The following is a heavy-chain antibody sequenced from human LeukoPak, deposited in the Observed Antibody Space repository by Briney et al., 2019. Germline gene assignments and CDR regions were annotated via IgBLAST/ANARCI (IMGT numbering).Heavy chain of an antibody. Sequence: GASVKVSCKVSVYTLTELSMHWVPHAPGKGLEWMGGFDPEDGETIYAQKFQGRVTMTEDTTTDTAYMELSSLRSEYTAVYYCATGLSSGYRLYFDYWGQGTLVTVSS. D-gene: IGHD3-22*01. CDR2: FDPEDGET. V-gene: IGHV1-24*01. CDR1: VYTLTELS. CDR3: ATGLSSGYRLYFDY. J-gene: IGHJ4*02.